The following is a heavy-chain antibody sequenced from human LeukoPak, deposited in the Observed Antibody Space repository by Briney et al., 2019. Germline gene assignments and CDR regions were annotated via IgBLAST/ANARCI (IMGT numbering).Heavy chain of an antibody. V-gene: IGHV1-2*02. CDR1: GYTFTVYH. J-gene: IGHJ5*02. Sequence: ASVKVSCKASGYTFTVYHMHWVRQAPGQGLEWMAWINPNTGGTNYAQKFQGRVTMTRDTSISTAYMELTRLRSDDTAVYFCARAGESAYGLPGSWGQGTLVTVSS. D-gene: IGHD5-12*01. CDR2: INPNTGGT. CDR3: ARAGESAYGLPGS.